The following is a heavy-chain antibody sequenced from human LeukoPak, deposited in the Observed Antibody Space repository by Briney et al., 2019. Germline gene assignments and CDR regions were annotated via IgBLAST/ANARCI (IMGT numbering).Heavy chain of an antibody. CDR2: IYYSGST. V-gene: IGHV4-31*03. D-gene: IGHD2-21*01. Sequence: SQTLSLTCTVSGGSISSGGYYWSWIRQHPGKGLEWIGYIYYSGSTYCNPSLKSRVTISVDTSKNQFSLKLSSVTAADTAVYYCARVSIMGWPDDYWGQGTLVTVSS. CDR3: ARVSIMGWPDDY. CDR1: GGSISSGGYY. J-gene: IGHJ4*02.